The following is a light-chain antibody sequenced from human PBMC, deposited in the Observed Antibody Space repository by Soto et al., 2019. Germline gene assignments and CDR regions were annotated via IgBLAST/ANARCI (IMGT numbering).Light chain of an antibody. CDR3: AQNLQTPLA. J-gene: IGKJ4*01. CDR2: LAS. Sequence: DIVMTQSPLSLPVTPGEPASISCRSSQSLLHSNGYNYLDWYLQKPGQSPQLLLYLASTRASGVPDRFSGSGSRTDFTLKISRLEADDVGVCYCAQNLQTPLAFGGGTKVEIK. V-gene: IGKV2-28*01. CDR1: QSLLHSNGYNY.